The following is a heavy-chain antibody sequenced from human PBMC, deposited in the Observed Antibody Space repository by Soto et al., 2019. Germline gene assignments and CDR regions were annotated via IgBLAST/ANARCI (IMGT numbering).Heavy chain of an antibody. CDR2: IYPGDSDT. V-gene: IGHV5-51*01. CDR3: ARRTAYCSSTSCYGYYYGMDV. CDR1: GYSFTSYW. J-gene: IGHJ6*02. D-gene: IGHD2-2*01. Sequence: GESLKLSCKGAGYSFTSYWIGWVRQMPGKGLEWMGIIYPGDSDTRYSPSFQGQVTISADKSISTAYLQWSSLKASDTAMYYCARRTAYCSSTSCYGYYYGMDVWGQGTTVTVSS.